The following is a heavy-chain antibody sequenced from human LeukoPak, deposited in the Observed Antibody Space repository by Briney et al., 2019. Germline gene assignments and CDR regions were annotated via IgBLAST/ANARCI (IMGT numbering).Heavy chain of an antibody. CDR1: GFTFDDYA. V-gene: IGHV3-74*01. D-gene: IGHD3-10*01. J-gene: IGHJ2*01. CDR3: ARVGTGSWYFDL. CDR2: INPDGGRI. Sequence: GRSLRLSCAASGFTFDDYAMHWVRQAPGKGLVWVSRINPDGGRISYADSVQGRFTISRDNAKNTVYLQMNSLRAEDTAVYYCARVGTGSWYFDLWGRGTLVTFSS.